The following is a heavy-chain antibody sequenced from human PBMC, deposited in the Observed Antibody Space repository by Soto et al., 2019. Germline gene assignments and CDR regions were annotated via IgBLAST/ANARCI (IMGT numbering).Heavy chain of an antibody. D-gene: IGHD1-26*01. Sequence: GGSLRLSCAASGFTFSNAWMSWVRQAPGKGLEWVGRIKSKSNGGTTDYPGPVKGRFIISRDDSKKTLFLQMNSLRTEDTAVYICISKNPKGKRELLASGQGTLGSVSS. V-gene: IGHV3-15*05. CDR3: ISKNPKGKRELLA. CDR2: IKSKSNGGTT. J-gene: IGHJ5*02. CDR1: GFTFSNAW.